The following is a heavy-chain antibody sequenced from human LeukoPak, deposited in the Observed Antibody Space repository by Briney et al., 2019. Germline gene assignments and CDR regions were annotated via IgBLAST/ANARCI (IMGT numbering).Heavy chain of an antibody. J-gene: IGHJ5*02. CDR3: AREILITFGGVIAPGLFDP. CDR2: IYYSGST. D-gene: IGHD3-16*02. V-gene: IGHV4-59*01. Sequence: SETLSLTCTVSGGSISSYYWSWIRQPPGKGLEWIGYIYYSGSTNYNPSLKSRVTLSVDTSKNQFSLKLSSVTAADTAVYYCAREILITFGGVIAPGLFDPWGQGTLVTVSS. CDR1: GGSISSYY.